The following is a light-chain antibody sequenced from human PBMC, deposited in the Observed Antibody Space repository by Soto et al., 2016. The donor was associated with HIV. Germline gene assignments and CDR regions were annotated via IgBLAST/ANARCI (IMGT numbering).Light chain of an antibody. V-gene: IGLV3-21*03. CDR1: NIGSKS. CDR2: DDT. CDR3: QVWDFRTDQVI. J-gene: IGLJ2*01. Sequence: SYVLTQPPSVSVAPGKTATITCGGQNIGSKSVHWYQQKPGQAPVLVVYDDTDRPSGIPERFSGSNFGNTATLTISRVEVGDEADFYCQVWDFRTDQVIFGGGTKLTVL.